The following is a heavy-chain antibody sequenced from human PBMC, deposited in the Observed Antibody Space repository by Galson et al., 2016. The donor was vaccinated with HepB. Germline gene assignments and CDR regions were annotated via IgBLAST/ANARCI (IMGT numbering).Heavy chain of an antibody. Sequence: SLRLSCATSGFTFSSYWMSWVRQAPGKGLEWVSGINWNGGIIGYADSVKGRFTISRDNAKNSLYLQMDSLRAEDTAIYYCAGAISDYWGQGTLVTVSS. V-gene: IGHV3-20*04. CDR3: AGAISDY. J-gene: IGHJ4*02. CDR2: INWNGGII. CDR1: GFTFSSYW. D-gene: IGHD3-9*01.